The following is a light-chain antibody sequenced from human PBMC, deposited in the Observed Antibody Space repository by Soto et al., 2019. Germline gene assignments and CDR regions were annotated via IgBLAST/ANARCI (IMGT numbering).Light chain of an antibody. J-gene: IGLJ2*01. CDR3: TSYSTSDSFVA. CDR2: EVN. CDR1: SGDVGGYNY. V-gene: IGLV2-14*01. Sequence: QSVLTQPASVSGSPGQSITISCFGTSGDVGGYNYVSWYQQHPGKAPKLMIYEVNNRPSGVSHRFSGSKSGNTASLTISGLQAEDEADYYCTSYSTSDSFVAFGGGTKLTVL.